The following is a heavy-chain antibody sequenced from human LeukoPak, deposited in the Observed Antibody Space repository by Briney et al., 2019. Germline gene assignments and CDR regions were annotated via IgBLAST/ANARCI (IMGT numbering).Heavy chain of an antibody. CDR1: GLIFSSYQ. D-gene: IGHD1-26*01. J-gene: IGHJ4*02. CDR2: ISSSGSTV. Sequence: GGPLRLPCAATGLIFSSYQMIWVRQAPGKGLECVSYISSSGSTVYYADSVKGRFTISRDNAKNSLYLQMNSLRAEDTAVYYCAGRLDYWGQGTLVTVSS. V-gene: IGHV3-48*03. CDR3: AGRLDY.